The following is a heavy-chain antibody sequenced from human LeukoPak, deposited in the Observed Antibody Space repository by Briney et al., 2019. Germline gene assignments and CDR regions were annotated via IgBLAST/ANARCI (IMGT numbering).Heavy chain of an antibody. J-gene: IGHJ4*02. CDR1: GLTFDDYG. CDR2: ISWNGGST. Sequence: PGGSLRLSCAAPGLTFDDYGMSWVRQAPGKGLEWVSGISWNGGSTGYADSVKGRFTISRDNAKNSLYLQMNSLRAEDTALYYCARDEAGTHDYWGQGTLVTVSS. CDR3: ARDEAGTHDY. D-gene: IGHD6-19*01. V-gene: IGHV3-20*04.